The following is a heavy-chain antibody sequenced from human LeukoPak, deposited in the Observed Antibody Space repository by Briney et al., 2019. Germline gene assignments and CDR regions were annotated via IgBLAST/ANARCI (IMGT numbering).Heavy chain of an antibody. D-gene: IGHD3-10*01. CDR3: ARDRGPWFGELFSGYFDY. V-gene: IGHV4-59*01. J-gene: IGHJ4*02. CDR2: IYYSGST. Sequence: SETLSLTCTVPGGSISSYYWSWTRQPPGKGLEWSGYIYYSGSTNYNPSLKSRVTISVDTSKNQFSLKLSSVTAADTAVYYCARDRGPWFGELFSGYFDYWGQGTLVTVSS. CDR1: GGSISSYY.